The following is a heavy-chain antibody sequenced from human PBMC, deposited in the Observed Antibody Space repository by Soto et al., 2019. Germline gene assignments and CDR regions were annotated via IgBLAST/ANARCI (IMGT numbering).Heavy chain of an antibody. CDR1: GSSMSGFY. CDR3: AREDDGMDV. V-gene: IGHV4-38-2*02. CDR2: IFHSGNS. Sequence: SETLSLTCAVSGSSMSGFYWGWVRQPPGKGLEWIGSIFHSGNSYYNPSLKSRVILSVDTSKNQFSLNLTAAIAADTAVYYCAREDDGMDVWGQGTPVTVSS. J-gene: IGHJ6*02.